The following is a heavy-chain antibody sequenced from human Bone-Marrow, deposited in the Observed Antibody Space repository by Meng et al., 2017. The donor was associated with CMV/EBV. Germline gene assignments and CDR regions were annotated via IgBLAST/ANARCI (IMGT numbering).Heavy chain of an antibody. CDR2: IYRGDNT. D-gene: IGHD1-14*01. CDR3: TGDSVLNPNLDY. Sequence: VRLVEAGGTLVQPGGSLRLSWQASGFSVTSKYMSWVRQAPGKGLEWICIIYRGDNTYYTDSVKGRFTVSRDNSKNIMYLQMSWLRVDDTAVYYCTGDSVLNPNLDYWGQGTLVTVAS. V-gene: IGHV3-66*01. CDR1: GFSVTSKY. J-gene: IGHJ4*02.